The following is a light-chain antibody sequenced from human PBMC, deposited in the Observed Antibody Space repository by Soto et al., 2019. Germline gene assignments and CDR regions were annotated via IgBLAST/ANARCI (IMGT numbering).Light chain of an antibody. CDR3: SSYAGSLDV. J-gene: IGLJ1*01. Sequence: QSALTQPPSASGSPGQSVTISCTGTSSDVGGYNYVSWYQQHPGKAPKLMIYEVVKRPSGVPDRFSGSKSGSTASLTVSGLQAEDEADYYCSSYAGSLDVFGTGTKVTVL. V-gene: IGLV2-8*01. CDR1: SSDVGGYNY. CDR2: EVV.